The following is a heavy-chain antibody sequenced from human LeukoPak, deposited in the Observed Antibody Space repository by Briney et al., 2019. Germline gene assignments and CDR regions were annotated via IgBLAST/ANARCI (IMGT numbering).Heavy chain of an antibody. Sequence: PSETLSLTCTVSGGSVSSGSYYWSWIRQPPGKGLEWIGYIYYSGSTNYNPSLKSRVTISVDTSKNQFSLKLSSVTAADTAVYYCARDTFVVVPVSYYYGMDVWSQGTTVTVSS. CDR2: IYYSGST. V-gene: IGHV4-61*01. CDR1: GGSVSSGSYY. J-gene: IGHJ6*02. D-gene: IGHD2-2*01. CDR3: ARDTFVVVPVSYYYGMDV.